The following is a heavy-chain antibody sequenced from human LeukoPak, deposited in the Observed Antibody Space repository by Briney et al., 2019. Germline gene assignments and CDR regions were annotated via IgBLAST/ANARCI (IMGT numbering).Heavy chain of an antibody. Sequence: SDTLSLTCTVSGGSISSSGSYWGWIRPPPGKGLEWIGSIYYSGNTYNQSLKSRVTISVDTSKNQFSLNLTSVNAEDTAVYYCARVIAARREDLNWCDPWGQGTLVTVSS. CDR1: GGSISSSGSY. V-gene: IGHV4-39*07. D-gene: IGHD6-6*01. J-gene: IGHJ5*02. CDR3: ARVIAARREDLNWCDP. CDR2: IYYSGNT.